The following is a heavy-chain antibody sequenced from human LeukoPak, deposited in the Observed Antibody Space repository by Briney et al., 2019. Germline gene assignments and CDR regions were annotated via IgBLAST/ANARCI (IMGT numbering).Heavy chain of an antibody. CDR1: GGSISSYY. CDR3: ARARGCSSTSCYSFYFDL. V-gene: IGHV4-4*07. J-gene: IGHJ2*01. CDR2: IYTSGST. Sequence: SETLSLTCTVSGGSISSYYWSWIRQPAGKGLEWIGRIYTSGSTNYNPSLKSRVTMSVDTSKNQFSLKLSSVTAADTAVYYCARARGCSSTSCYSFYFDLWGRGTLVTVSS. D-gene: IGHD2-2*01.